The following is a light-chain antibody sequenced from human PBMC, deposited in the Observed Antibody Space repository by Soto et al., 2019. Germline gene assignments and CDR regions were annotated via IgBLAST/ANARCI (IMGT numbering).Light chain of an antibody. CDR2: EVN. J-gene: IGLJ3*02. CDR1: SSDVGGYNY. Sequence: QSALTQPASVSGSPGQSITISCTGTSSDVGGYNYVSWYQQHPGKAPKRMIYEVNNRPSGVSDRFSVSKSGNTASLTISGLQVEDEADYYCSSFTSTNTWVFGGGTKLTVL. CDR3: SSFTSTNTWV. V-gene: IGLV2-14*01.